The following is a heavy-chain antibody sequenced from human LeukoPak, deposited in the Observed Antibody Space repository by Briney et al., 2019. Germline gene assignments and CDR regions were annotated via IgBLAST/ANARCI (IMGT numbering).Heavy chain of an antibody. CDR1: GGSISSYY. CDR2: IYYSGST. D-gene: IGHD6-19*01. J-gene: IGHJ4*02. Sequence: PSETLSLTCTVFGGSISSYYWSWIRQPPGKGLEWIGYIYYSGSTNYNPSLKSRVTISVDTSKNQFSLKLSSVTAADTAVYYCARTVAGTDYYFDYWGQGTLVTVSS. V-gene: IGHV4-59*08. CDR3: ARTVAGTDYYFDY.